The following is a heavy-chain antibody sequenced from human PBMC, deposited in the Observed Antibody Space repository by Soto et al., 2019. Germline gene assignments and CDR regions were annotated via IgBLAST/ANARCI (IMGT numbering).Heavy chain of an antibody. CDR1: GGSISSSYYY. V-gene: IGHV4-39*01. CDR3: ARGMGDILTGYRYGMDV. D-gene: IGHD3-9*01. J-gene: IGHJ6*02. Sequence: SETLSLTCTVSGGSISSSYYYWGWIRQPPGKGLEWIGSIYYSGSTYYNPSLKSRVTISVDTSKNQFSLKLSSVTAADTAVYYCARGMGDILTGYRYGMDVWGQGTTVTVSS. CDR2: IYYSGST.